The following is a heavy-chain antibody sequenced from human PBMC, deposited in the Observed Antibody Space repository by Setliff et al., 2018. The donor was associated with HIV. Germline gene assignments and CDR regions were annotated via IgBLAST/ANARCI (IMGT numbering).Heavy chain of an antibody. CDR1: GGTFSSYA. D-gene: IGHD4-4*01. CDR3: APIDPFPHDYSNSSFDY. CDR2: IIPIFGTA. V-gene: IGHV1-69*13. Sequence: SVKVSCKASGGTFSSYAISWVRQAPGQGLEWMGGIIPIFGTANYAQKFQGRVTIAADESTITAYMELSSLRSEDTAVYYCAPIDPFPHDYSNSSFDYWGQGTLVTV. J-gene: IGHJ4*02.